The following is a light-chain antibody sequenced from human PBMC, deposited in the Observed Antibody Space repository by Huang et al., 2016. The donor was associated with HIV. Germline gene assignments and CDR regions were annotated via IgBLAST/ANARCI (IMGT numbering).Light chain of an antibody. CDR1: QSVSNT. J-gene: IGKJ1*01. V-gene: IGKV3-15*01. CDR2: GSS. Sequence: EIVMTQSPATLSVSPGDRVTLSCRASQSVSNTLAWYQQRPGQAPRLLVYGSSTRAAGVQVRFSGSGSGTDFTLTITGLQVEDLGVYFCQQYSNWPRTFGQGTKV. CDR3: QQYSNWPRT.